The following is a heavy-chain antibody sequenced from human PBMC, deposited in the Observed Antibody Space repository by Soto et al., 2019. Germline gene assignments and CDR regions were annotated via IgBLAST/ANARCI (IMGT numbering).Heavy chain of an antibody. Sequence: GASVKVSCKASGYTFTSYAMHWVRQAPGQRLEWMGWINAGNGNTKYSQKFQGRVTITRDTSASTAYMELSSLRSEDTAVYYCARDTPAWIQLWASRYYYGMDVWGQGTTVTVSS. V-gene: IGHV1-3*01. CDR1: GYTFTSYA. CDR2: INAGNGNT. D-gene: IGHD5-18*01. J-gene: IGHJ6*02. CDR3: ARDTPAWIQLWASRYYYGMDV.